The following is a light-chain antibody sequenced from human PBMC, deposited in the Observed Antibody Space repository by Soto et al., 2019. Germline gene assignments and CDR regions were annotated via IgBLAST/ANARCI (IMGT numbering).Light chain of an antibody. V-gene: IGKV1-9*01. CDR2: DAS. J-gene: IGKJ4*01. Sequence: DIQMAQSPSFLSASVGDRVTITCRASQGISSYLAWFQQKPGRAPKLLMYDASTLQSGVPSRFSGSGSGTEFTLTISSLQPEDFATYYCQQLYSFPLTFGGGTKVDIK. CDR1: QGISSY. CDR3: QQLYSFPLT.